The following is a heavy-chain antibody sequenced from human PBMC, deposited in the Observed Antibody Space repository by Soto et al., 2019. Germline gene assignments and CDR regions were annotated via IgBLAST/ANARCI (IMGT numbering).Heavy chain of an antibody. CDR1: GFTFSSYG. V-gene: IGHV3-33*01. CDR3: ARGAMFGVVINYGMDV. Sequence: QVQLVESGGGVVQPGRSLRLSCAASGFTFSSYGMHWVRQAPGKGLEWVAVIWYDGSNKYYADSVKGRFTISRDNSKNTLYLQMNSLRAEDTAVYYCARGAMFGVVINYGMDVWGQGTTVTVSS. J-gene: IGHJ6*02. D-gene: IGHD3-3*01. CDR2: IWYDGSNK.